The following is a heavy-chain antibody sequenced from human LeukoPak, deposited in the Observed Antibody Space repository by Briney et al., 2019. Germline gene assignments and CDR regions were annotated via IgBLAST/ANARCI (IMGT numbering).Heavy chain of an antibody. V-gene: IGHV3-23*01. CDR3: AKAKGNDYSNFFDY. J-gene: IGHJ4*02. CDR1: GFTFSSYG. CDR2: ISGSGGST. D-gene: IGHD4-11*01. Sequence: GRSLRLSCAASGFTFSSYGMRWVRQAPGKGLEWVSAISGSGGSTYYADSVKGRFTISRDNSGNTLYLQVNSLRADDTALYYCAKAKGNDYSNFFDYWSQGTLVTVSS.